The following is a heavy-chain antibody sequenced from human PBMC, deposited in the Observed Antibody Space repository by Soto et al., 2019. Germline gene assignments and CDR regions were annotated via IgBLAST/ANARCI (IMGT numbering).Heavy chain of an antibody. Sequence: GASLKVSCTASGYTFIGYYIPWVRQAPVQGLEWMGWINPNSGGTNYAQKFQGRVTMTRDTCISTSYMALIRLRSDDTAVYYCARVDTNFCTGDNTGFVYWGQATL. CDR1: GYTFIGYY. D-gene: IGHD3-3*01. CDR2: INPNSGGT. V-gene: IGHV1-2*02. J-gene: IGHJ4*02. CDR3: ARVDTNFCTGDNTGFVY.